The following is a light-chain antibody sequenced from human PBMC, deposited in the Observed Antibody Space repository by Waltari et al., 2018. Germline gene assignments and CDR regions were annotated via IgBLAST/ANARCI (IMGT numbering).Light chain of an antibody. Sequence: DIVMTQSPLSLPVTPGEPASISCRSSQSLLHTNAYNYLDWYLQKPGQSQQLLIYLGSNRASGVPDRFSGSGSGTDFTLKISRVEAEDVGIYYCMQSLQTPYTFGQGTKLEIK. V-gene: IGKV2-28*01. CDR1: QSLLHTNAYNY. CDR2: LGS. CDR3: MQSLQTPYT. J-gene: IGKJ2*01.